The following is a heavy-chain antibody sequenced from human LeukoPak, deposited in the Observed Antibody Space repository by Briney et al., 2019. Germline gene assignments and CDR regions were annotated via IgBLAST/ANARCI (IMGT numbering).Heavy chain of an antibody. D-gene: IGHD2-21*02. J-gene: IGHJ3*02. CDR1: GFTFSTYV. CDR2: MTGSGNYI. Sequence: GGSLRVSCAASGFTFSTYVMSWVRQAPGKGLEWVSGMTGSGNYIFYADSVKGRFTISRDNSKNTVFLQMSNLRVEDTAVYYCATRPAYCGGDCWGAYNIWGQGTVVTVSS. CDR3: ATRPAYCGGDCWGAYNI. V-gene: IGHV3-23*01.